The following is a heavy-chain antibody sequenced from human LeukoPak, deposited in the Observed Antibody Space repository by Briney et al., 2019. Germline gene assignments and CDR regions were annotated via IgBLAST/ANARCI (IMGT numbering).Heavy chain of an antibody. V-gene: IGHV4-30-4*01. J-gene: IGHJ4*02. CDR3: ARSRRTYYDFWSGPPPPFDY. Sequence: PSETLSLTCTVSGGSISSGDYYWSWLRQPPGKGLEWIGYIYYSGSTYYNPSLKSRFTISVDTSKNQFSLKLSSVTAADTAVYYCARSRRTYYDFWSGPPPPFDYWGQGTLVTVSS. D-gene: IGHD3-3*01. CDR1: GGSISSGDYY. CDR2: IYYSGST.